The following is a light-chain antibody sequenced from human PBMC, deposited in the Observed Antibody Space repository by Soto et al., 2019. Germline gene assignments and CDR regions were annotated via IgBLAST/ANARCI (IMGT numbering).Light chain of an antibody. CDR2: AAS. Sequence: DIQMTQSPSSLSASVGDRVTITCRASQGITNYLAWYQQKPGKVPKLLIYAASTLQSGVPSRFSGSGSGTDLHLTINSLQPEDLATYYCQNYNGPPWTFGQGTKVEIK. J-gene: IGKJ1*01. V-gene: IGKV1-27*01. CDR3: QNYNGPPWT. CDR1: QGITNY.